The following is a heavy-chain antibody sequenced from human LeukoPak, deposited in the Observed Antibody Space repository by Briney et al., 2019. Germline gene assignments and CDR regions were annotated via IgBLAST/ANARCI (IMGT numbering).Heavy chain of an antibody. CDR1: GFTFSSYA. J-gene: IGHJ3*02. V-gene: IGHV3-23*01. CDR2: ISGSGGST. CDR3: AKLALRHSISGDFDI. Sequence: TGGSLRLSCAASGFTFSSYAMSWVRQAPGKGLEWVSAISGSGGSTYYADSVKGRFTISRDSSKNTLYLQMNSLRAEDTAVYYCAKLALRHSISGDFDIWGQGTMVPVSS. D-gene: IGHD3-10*01.